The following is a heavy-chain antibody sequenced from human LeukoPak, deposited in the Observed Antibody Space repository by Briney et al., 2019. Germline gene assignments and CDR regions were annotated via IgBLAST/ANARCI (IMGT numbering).Heavy chain of an antibody. CDR3: AGSFDTRTHYYYYMDV. CDR1: GFTFSSYE. D-gene: IGHD3-16*01. Sequence: PGGSLRLSCAASGFTFSSYEMNWVRQAPGKGLEWVSYISSSSSTIYYADSVRGRFTISRDNAKNSVFLQMNSLRAEDTAVYYCAGSFDTRTHYYYYMDVWGKGTTVTVSS. J-gene: IGHJ6*03. V-gene: IGHV3-48*01. CDR2: ISSSSSTI.